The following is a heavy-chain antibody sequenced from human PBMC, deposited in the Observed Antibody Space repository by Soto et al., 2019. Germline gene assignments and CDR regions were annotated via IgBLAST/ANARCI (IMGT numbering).Heavy chain of an antibody. CDR3: ARGIRGPAAICNWFDP. D-gene: IGHD2-2*01. J-gene: IGHJ5*02. CDR2: IIPIFGTA. Sequence: QVQLVQSGAEVKKPGSSVKVSCKASGGTFSSYAISWVRQAPGQGLEWMGGIIPIFGTANYAQKFQGRVTITADESTSTAYMELSSPRSEDTAVYYCARGIRGPAAICNWFDPWGQGTLVTVSS. V-gene: IGHV1-69*01. CDR1: GGTFSSYA.